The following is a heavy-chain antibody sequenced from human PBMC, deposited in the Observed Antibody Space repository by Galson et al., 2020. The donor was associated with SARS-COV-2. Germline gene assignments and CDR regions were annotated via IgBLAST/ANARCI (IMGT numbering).Heavy chain of an antibody. Sequence: TGGSLRLSCAASGFTFSSHWMSWVRQAPGKGLEWVANIKQDGSEKYYVDSVKGRFTISRDNAKNSLYLQMNSLRAEDTAGYYCAGDSFYSGYDVVSYYYGMDVWGQGTTVTVSS. D-gene: IGHD5-12*01. J-gene: IGHJ6*02. CDR2: IKQDGSEK. CDR3: AGDSFYSGYDVVSYYYGMDV. CDR1: GFTFSSHW. V-gene: IGHV3-7*01.